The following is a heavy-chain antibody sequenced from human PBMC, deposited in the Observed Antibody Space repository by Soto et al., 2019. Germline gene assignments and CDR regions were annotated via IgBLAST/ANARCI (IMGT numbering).Heavy chain of an antibody. J-gene: IGHJ6*03. CDR3: ARDHSALPRYMDV. Sequence: QVQLQESGPGLVKPSQTLSLTCPVSGGSISRGGYYWSWIRQVPGKGLEWIGYIYYSGSTYYNPSLKSRVTISVDTSKNQFALKLSSVPAADTAVYYCARDHSALPRYMDVWGKGTTVTVSS. V-gene: IGHV4-31*03. D-gene: IGHD2-15*01. CDR1: GGSISRGGYY. CDR2: IYYSGST.